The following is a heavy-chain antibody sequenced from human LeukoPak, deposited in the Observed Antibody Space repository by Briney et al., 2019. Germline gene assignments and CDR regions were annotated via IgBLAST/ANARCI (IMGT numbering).Heavy chain of an antibody. CDR3: AREPTRTWFGELMRGKNWFDP. Sequence: SETLSLTCTVSGGSVSSGSYYWSWIRQPAGKGLEWIGRIYTSGSTNYNPSLKSRVTMSVDTSKNQFSLKLSSVTAADTAVYYCAREPTRTWFGELMRGKNWFDPWGQGTLVTVSS. CDR2: IYTSGST. D-gene: IGHD3-10*01. J-gene: IGHJ5*02. V-gene: IGHV4-61*02. CDR1: GGSVSSGSYY.